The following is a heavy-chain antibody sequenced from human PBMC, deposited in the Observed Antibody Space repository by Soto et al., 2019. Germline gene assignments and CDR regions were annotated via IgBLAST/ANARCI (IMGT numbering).Heavy chain of an antibody. CDR3: ARDFVQLGVETQLPEYQGFDP. CDR2: ISPYNGNT. CDR1: GYTFIMYG. V-gene: IGHV1-18*01. J-gene: IGHJ5*02. Sequence: ASVKVSCKASGYTFIMYGINWVRQAPGQGLEWMGWISPYNGNTNYAQKLQGRVTMTTDTSTSTAYMELRSLRSDDTAVYYCARDFVQLGVETQLPEYQGFDPWG. D-gene: IGHD7-27*01.